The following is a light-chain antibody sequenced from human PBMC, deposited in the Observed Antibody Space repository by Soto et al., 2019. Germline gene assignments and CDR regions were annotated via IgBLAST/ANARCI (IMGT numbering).Light chain of an antibody. CDR2: SDD. J-gene: IGLJ2*01. Sequence: QSVLTQAPSASGTPGQRVSISCSGSNSNIGINPVNWYQQVPGMAPKLLIYSDDQRPSGVPDRVSGSKSGTSASLAISGLQSEDEADYYCATWDDSLNGVVFGGGTKVTVL. CDR3: ATWDDSLNGVV. V-gene: IGLV1-44*01. CDR1: NSNIGINP.